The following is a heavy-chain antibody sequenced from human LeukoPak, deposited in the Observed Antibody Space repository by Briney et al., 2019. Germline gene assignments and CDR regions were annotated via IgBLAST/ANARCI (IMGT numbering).Heavy chain of an antibody. CDR2: INAGNGDT. CDR1: GYTFTKYA. V-gene: IGHV1-3*01. J-gene: IGHJ4*02. Sequence: ASVKVSCKASGYTFTKYAMHWVRQAPGQRLEWMGWINAGNGDTKYSQKLQGRVTITRDTSASTAYMELSSLRSGDTAVYYCARDGWELGFDYWGQGTLVTVSS. D-gene: IGHD1-26*01. CDR3: ARDGWELGFDY.